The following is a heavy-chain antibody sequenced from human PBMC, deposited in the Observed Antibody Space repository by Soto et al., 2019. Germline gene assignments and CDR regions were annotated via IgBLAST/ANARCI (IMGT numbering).Heavy chain of an antibody. V-gene: IGHV3-23*01. Sequence: EVQLLESGGGLVQPGESLRLSCAASGFTFSSYAMSWVRQAPGRGLEWVSVISGSDDSTYYADSVKGRFTISRDNSKNTLYLQMTSLSAEDTAVYCCAKRRSSSTFDYWGQGTLVTVSS. J-gene: IGHJ4*02. CDR2: ISGSDDST. CDR3: AKRRSSSTFDY. D-gene: IGHD6-6*01. CDR1: GFTFSSYA.